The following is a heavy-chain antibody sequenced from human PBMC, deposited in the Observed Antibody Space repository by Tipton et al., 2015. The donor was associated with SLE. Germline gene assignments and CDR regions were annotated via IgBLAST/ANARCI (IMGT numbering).Heavy chain of an antibody. CDR2: IYHDGDT. J-gene: IGHJ4*02. CDR1: GDSITDSDYY. CDR3: TVYDFWSRYYFEY. Sequence: TLSLTCTVSGDSITDSDYYWSWIRQTPGKGLDWIGSIYHDGDTYYNPSLKSRVTISVDRSKSQFSLKLTSLTASDTAVYYCTVYDFWSRYYFEYWGQGILVTVSS. V-gene: IGHV4-39*01. D-gene: IGHD3-3*01.